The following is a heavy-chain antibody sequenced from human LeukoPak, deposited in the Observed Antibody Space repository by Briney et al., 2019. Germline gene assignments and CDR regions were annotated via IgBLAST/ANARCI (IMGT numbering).Heavy chain of an antibody. CDR2: IYYSGST. J-gene: IGHJ4*02. V-gene: IGHV4-61*01. CDR1: GYSISSGYY. CDR3: ARVTGYMVEDYFDS. D-gene: IGHD6-13*01. Sequence: SETLSLTCNVSGYSISSGYYWSWIRQPPGEGLEWIGYIYYSGSTNYNPSLKSRVTISVDTSKNQFSLRLRSVTAADTAVYYCARVTGYMVEDYFDSWGQGTLVTVSS.